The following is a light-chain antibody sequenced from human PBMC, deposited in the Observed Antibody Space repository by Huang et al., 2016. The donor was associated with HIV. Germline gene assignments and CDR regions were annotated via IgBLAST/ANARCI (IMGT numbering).Light chain of an antibody. Sequence: EIVMTQSPDTLSVSPGERATLSCRASQSVRDKLAWYQQKPVQAPRLLLHATSTRAAGVPARCSGSGSGTEFTLTISSLQSEDSGVYYCQQYESWPPLTFGGGTKVEIK. CDR2: ATS. CDR1: QSVRDK. CDR3: QQYESWPPLT. V-gene: IGKV3-15*01. J-gene: IGKJ4*01.